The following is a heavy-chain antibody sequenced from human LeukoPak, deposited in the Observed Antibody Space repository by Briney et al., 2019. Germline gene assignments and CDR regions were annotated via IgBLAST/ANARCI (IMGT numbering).Heavy chain of an antibody. CDR2: IRYDGSNK. CDR1: GFNFSTYW. D-gene: IGHD2-2*03. J-gene: IGHJ5*02. CDR3: AKEDSGYCSSTSCANWFDP. V-gene: IGHV3-30*02. Sequence: GGSLRLSCAASGFNFSTYWMTWVRHVPGKGLEGVAFIRYDGSNKYYADSVKGRFTISRDNSKNTLYLQMNSLRAEDTAVYYCAKEDSGYCSSTSCANWFDPWGQGTLVTVSS.